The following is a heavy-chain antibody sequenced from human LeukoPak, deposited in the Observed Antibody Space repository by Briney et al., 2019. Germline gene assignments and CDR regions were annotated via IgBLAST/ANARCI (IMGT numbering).Heavy chain of an antibody. CDR3: TRSGTGEIVFDY. CDR2: IYPGDSDT. Sequence: GESLKISCKGSAYSFTTYWIGWVRQMPGKGLEWMGIIYPGDSDTTYSPSFQGQVTISADKSISTAYLQWSSLKASDTAMYFCTRSGTGEIVFDYWGQGTLVTVSS. V-gene: IGHV5-51*01. D-gene: IGHD7-27*01. J-gene: IGHJ4*02. CDR1: AYSFTTYW.